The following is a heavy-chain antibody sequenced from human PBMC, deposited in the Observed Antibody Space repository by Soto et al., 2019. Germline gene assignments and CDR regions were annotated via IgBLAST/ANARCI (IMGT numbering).Heavy chain of an antibody. CDR1: GGSISSGDYY. V-gene: IGHV4-30-4*01. CDR2: IYYSGST. CDR3: AGTTADYYDSSGYLSFFDY. J-gene: IGHJ4*02. Sequence: QVQLQESGPGLVKPSQTLSLTCTVSGGSISSGDYYWSWIRQPPGKGLEWIGYIYYSGSTYYNPSLKSRVTISVDTSKNQFSLKLSSVTAADTAVYYCAGTTADYYDSSGYLSFFDYWGQGTLVTVSS. D-gene: IGHD3-22*01.